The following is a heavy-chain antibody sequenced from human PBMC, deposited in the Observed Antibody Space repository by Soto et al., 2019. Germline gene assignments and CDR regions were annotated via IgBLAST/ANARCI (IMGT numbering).Heavy chain of an antibody. D-gene: IGHD2-2*02. CDR3: ARDLIVVVPAAISPWDHYYYYYGMDV. V-gene: IGHV1-46*01. CDR2: INPSGGST. Sequence: GASVKVSCKASGYTFTSYYMHWVRQAPGQGLEWMGIINPSGGSTSYAQKFQGRVTMTRDTSTSTVYMELSSLRSEDTAVYYCARDLIVVVPAAISPWDHYYYYYGMDVWGQGTTVTV. J-gene: IGHJ6*02. CDR1: GYTFTSYY.